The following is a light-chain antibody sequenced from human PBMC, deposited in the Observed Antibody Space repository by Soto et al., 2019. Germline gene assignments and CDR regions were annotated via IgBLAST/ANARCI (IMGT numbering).Light chain of an antibody. Sequence: EIGMTQSPATLSVSPGERATLACRASQSVSSKLAGYHQKPGQGPRLLIYGASSRATGIPTRFSGSGSGTEFPLTISIMQSEDVADYYCKRYSTLLWTFGQGTKVEIK. V-gene: IGKV3-15*01. CDR2: GAS. J-gene: IGKJ1*01. CDR3: KRYSTLLWT. CDR1: QSVSSK.